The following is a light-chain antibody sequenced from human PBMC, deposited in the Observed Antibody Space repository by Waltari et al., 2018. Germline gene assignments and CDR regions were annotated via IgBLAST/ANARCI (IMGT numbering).Light chain of an antibody. V-gene: IGKV3-11*01. CDR2: DVS. CDR3: QQRTSWPPGLS. Sequence: EIVLTQSPATLSLSPGERATLSCRASQSVSNNLAWYQQKPSQAPRLLIYDVSSRATGIPARISARGAGTDFTLTISSLGPEDSAVYYCQQRTSWPPGLSFGGGTNVEIK. CDR1: QSVSNN. J-gene: IGKJ4*01.